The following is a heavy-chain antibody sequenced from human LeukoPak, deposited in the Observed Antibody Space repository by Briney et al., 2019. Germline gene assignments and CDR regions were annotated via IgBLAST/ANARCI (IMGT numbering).Heavy chain of an antibody. Sequence: GGSLRLSCAASGFTFSNAWMSWVRQAPGKGLEWVSYISSSSSYTNYADSVKGRFTISRDNAKNSLYLQMNSLRAEDTAVYYCARVGRNYDSSGYYYDAFDIWGQGTMVTVSS. CDR2: ISSSSSYT. J-gene: IGHJ3*02. CDR1: GFTFSNAW. V-gene: IGHV3-11*05. CDR3: ARVGRNYDSSGYYYDAFDI. D-gene: IGHD3-22*01.